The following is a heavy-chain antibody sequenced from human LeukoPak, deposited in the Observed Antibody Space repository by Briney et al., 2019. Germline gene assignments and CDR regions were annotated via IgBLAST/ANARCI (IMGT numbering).Heavy chain of an antibody. J-gene: IGHJ6*03. CDR1: GFTVSSNY. CDR3: ARAGYSSTSLALDYYYYMDV. V-gene: IGHV3-53*01. D-gene: IGHD2-2*01. CDR2: IYSGGST. Sequence: GGSLRLSCAASGFTVSSNYMSWVRQAPGEGLEWVSVIYSGGSTYYADSVKGRFTISRDNPKNTLYLQMNSLRAEDTAVYYCARAGYSSTSLALDYYYYMDVWGKGTTVTVSS.